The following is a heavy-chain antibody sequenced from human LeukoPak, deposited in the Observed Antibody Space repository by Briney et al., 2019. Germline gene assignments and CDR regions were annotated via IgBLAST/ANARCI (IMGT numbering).Heavy chain of an antibody. D-gene: IGHD2-21*02. V-gene: IGHV4-30-2*01. Sequence: SETPSLTCAVSGGSISSGGYSWSWIRQPPGKGLEWIANIHHSGSTFYNPSLKSRVTVSVDRSKNQFSLNLSSMTAADTAVYYCARVVVTYAAFYFDYWGQGTLVTVSS. CDR3: ARVVVTYAAFYFDY. CDR2: IHHSGST. J-gene: IGHJ4*02. CDR1: GGSISSGGYS.